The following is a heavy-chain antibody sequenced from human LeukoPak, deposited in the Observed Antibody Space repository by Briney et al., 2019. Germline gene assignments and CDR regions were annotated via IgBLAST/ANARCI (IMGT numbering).Heavy chain of an antibody. CDR3: AKDRAWLQFWS. CDR1: GFTFSNYW. D-gene: IGHD5-18*01. Sequence: GGSLRLSCAASGFTFSNYWMHWVRQTPGKGLVWVSRINSDASVTTYADSVKGRFTISRDNAKNTLYLQVNSLRAEDTAVFYCAKDRAWLQFWSWGQGTLVTVSS. J-gene: IGHJ4*02. CDR2: INSDASVT. V-gene: IGHV3-74*01.